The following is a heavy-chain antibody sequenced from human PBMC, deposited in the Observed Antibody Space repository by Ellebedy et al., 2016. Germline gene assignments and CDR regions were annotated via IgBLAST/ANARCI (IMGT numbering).Heavy chain of an antibody. J-gene: IGHJ6*03. CDR3: ARDVGKYGQLLLAYYMDV. CDR2: IHHSGST. V-gene: IGHV4-4*02. Sequence: SETLSLTCAVSGDSIINNNYWWSWVRQPPGKGLEWIGEIHHSGSTNHNPSLMSRVTISVDKSKNQFSLKLSSVTAADSAVYYCARDVGKYGQLLLAYYMDVWGKGTTVTVSS. CDR1: GDSIINNNYW. D-gene: IGHD3-10*01.